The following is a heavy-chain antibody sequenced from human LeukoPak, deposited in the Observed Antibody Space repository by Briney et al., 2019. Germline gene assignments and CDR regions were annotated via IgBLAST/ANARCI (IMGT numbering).Heavy chain of an antibody. D-gene: IGHD6-6*01. CDR3: ARGPSIAARYDAFDI. CDR2: ISTSSGYI. CDR1: GLTFTRYS. V-gene: IGHV3-21*01. Sequence: PGGSLRLSCAASGLTFTRYSMSWVRQAPGKGLEWVSSISTSSGYIYYADSVMGRFTISRDNAKNSLYLQVISLRAEDTAVYYCARGPSIAARYDAFDIWGQGTMVTVSS. J-gene: IGHJ3*02.